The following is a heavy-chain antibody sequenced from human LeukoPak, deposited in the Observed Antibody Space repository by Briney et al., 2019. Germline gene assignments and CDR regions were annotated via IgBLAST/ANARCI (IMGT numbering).Heavy chain of an antibody. V-gene: IGHV1-69*06. CDR2: IIPIFGTA. D-gene: IGHD6-13*01. J-gene: IGHJ4*02. Sequence: SEKVSCKASGGTFSSYAISWVRQAPGQGLEWMGGIIPIFGTANYAQKFQGRVTITADKSTSTAYMELSSLRSEDTAVYYCARGVSDYYFDYWGQGTLVTVSS. CDR1: GGTFSSYA. CDR3: ARGVSDYYFDY.